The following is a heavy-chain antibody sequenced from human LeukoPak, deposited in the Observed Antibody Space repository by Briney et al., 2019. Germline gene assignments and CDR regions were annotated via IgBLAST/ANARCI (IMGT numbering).Heavy chain of an antibody. CDR1: AYTFTVYY. Sequence: ASVTLSCKASAYTFTVYYMHWVRHAPGQGLELMGWINPNNGCTNYAHKVQGRVTMTRDTSISTAYMELRRMRYDDTAVYYCASSDLGEPTYYWGEGTLVTVSS. CDR3: ASSDLGEPTYY. CDR2: INPNNGCT. J-gene: IGHJ4*02. V-gene: IGHV1-2*07. D-gene: IGHD3-16*01.